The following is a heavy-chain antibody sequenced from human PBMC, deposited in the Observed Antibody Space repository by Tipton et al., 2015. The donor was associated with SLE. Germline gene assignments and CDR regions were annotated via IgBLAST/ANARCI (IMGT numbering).Heavy chain of an antibody. V-gene: IGHV4-61*01. CDR3: ARGNYASASYYRLYMDV. J-gene: IGHJ6*03. D-gene: IGHD3-10*01. Sequence: TLSLTCTVSGGSISSGSYYWSWIRQPPGKGLEWIGYISYSGDTRHNPSLQSRVTVSIDPSKNQFSLKLSSVTAADTAVYYCARGNYASASYYRLYMDVWGKGTTVTVSS. CDR2: ISYSGDT. CDR1: GGSISSGSYY.